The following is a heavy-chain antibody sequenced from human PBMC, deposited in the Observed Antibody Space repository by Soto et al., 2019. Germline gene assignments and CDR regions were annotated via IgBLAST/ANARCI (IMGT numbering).Heavy chain of an antibody. J-gene: IGHJ2*01. CDR2: INAYNGNT. V-gene: IGHV1-18*01. CDR3: ARALDYYNSSGYYYDWYFDL. CDR1: GYTFTNYA. D-gene: IGHD3-22*01. Sequence: QLQLVQSGAEVKKPGASVKVSCKTSGYTFTNYAISWVRQAPGQGLEWMGWINAYNGNTWYAEKVQGRLTMTTDTSTGTGYMVLRSLRSDDTAVYFCARALDYYNSSGYYYDWYFDLGGRGTQVTVSS.